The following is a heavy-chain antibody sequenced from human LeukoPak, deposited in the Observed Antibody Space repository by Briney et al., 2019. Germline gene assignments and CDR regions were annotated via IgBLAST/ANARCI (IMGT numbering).Heavy chain of an antibody. CDR3: AKPTVGATTYYFDY. V-gene: IGHV3-30*18. Sequence: GGSLRLSCAASGFTFSSYGMHWVRQAPGKGLEGVAVISYDGSNKYYADSVKGRFTISRDNSKNTLYLQMNSLRAEDTAVYYCAKPTVGATTYYFDYWGQGTLVTVSS. D-gene: IGHD1-26*01. CDR1: GFTFSSYG. J-gene: IGHJ4*02. CDR2: ISYDGSNK.